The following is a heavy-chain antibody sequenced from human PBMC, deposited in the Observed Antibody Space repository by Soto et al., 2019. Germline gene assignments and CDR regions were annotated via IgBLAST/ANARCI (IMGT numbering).Heavy chain of an antibody. V-gene: IGHV4-59*01. J-gene: IGHJ4*02. CDR2: ISNSEMT. CDR1: GASMGRFY. Sequence: NPSETLSLTCTVSGASMGRFYWSWIRQSPGKGLEWIGYISNSEMTTYSPSLRSRATISLETSKSQFSLKLSSVTAADTAVYYCARVDYYGAGTYLFDYWGPGTLVTVSS. D-gene: IGHD3-10*01. CDR3: ARVDYYGAGTYLFDY.